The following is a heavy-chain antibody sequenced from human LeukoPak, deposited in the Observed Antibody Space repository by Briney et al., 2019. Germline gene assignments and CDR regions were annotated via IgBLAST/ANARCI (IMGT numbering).Heavy chain of an antibody. D-gene: IGHD5-18*01. V-gene: IGHV1-18*01. Sequence: GASVKVSCKASGYTFTSYGISWVRQAPGQGLEWMGWISAYNGNTNYAQKLQGRVTMTTDTSTSTAYMELRSLRSDDTAVYYCARADTAMPHGSYYHYHYMDVWGKGTTVTVSS. CDR1: GYTFTSYG. CDR2: ISAYNGNT. J-gene: IGHJ6*03. CDR3: ARADTAMPHGSYYHYHYMDV.